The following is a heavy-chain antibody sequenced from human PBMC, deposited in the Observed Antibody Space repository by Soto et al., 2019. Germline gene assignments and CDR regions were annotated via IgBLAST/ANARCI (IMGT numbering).Heavy chain of an antibody. CDR3: VRSRVPSFFYYFDLDV. J-gene: IGHJ6*02. CDR2: ISGSGGST. CDR1: GFTFSSYA. D-gene: IGHD1-1*01. Sequence: GGSLRLSCAASGFTFSSYAMSWVRQAPGKGLEWVSAISGSGGSTYYADSVKGRFTISRDKSISTAYLQWSSLTASDTAIYYCVRSRVPSFFYYFDLDVWGQGTTVTVSS. V-gene: IGHV3-23*01.